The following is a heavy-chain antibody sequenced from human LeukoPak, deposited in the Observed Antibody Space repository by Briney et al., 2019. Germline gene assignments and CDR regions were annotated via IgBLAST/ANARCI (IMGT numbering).Heavy chain of an antibody. J-gene: IGHJ4*02. CDR1: GLTFSRYN. CDR2: IGTSSNNI. CDR3: ASGTVGNYALDY. D-gene: IGHD1-7*01. V-gene: IGHV3-21*01. Sequence: GGSPTLSCAASGLTFSRYNMNWVRQAPGKGLEWVSSIGTSSNNIYYTDSVKGRFTISRDNAKNSLYLQVDSLRVEDTAVYFCASGTVGNYALDYWGQGTLVTVSS.